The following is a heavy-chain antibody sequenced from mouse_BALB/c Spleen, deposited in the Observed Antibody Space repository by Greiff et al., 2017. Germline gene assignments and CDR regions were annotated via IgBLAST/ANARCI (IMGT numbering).Heavy chain of an antibody. Sequence: EVKLVESGGGLVKPGGSLKLSCAASGFTFSDYYMYWVRQTPEKRLEWVATISDGGSYTYYPDSVKGRFTISRDNAKNNLYLQMSSLKSEDTAMYYCARGPALYGNYAMDYWGQGTSVTVSS. CDR1: GFTFSDYY. D-gene: IGHD2-1*01. J-gene: IGHJ4*01. CDR3: ARGPALYGNYAMDY. V-gene: IGHV5-4*02. CDR2: ISDGGSYT.